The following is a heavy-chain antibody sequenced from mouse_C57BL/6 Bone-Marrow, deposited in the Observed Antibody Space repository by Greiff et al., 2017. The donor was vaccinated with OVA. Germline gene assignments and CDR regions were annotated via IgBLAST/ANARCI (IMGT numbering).Heavy chain of an antibody. Sequence: QVQLQQSGAELVRPGASVKLSCKASGYTFTDYYINWVKQRPGQGLEWIARIYPGSGNTYYNEKFKGKATLTAEKSSSTAYMQLSSLTSEDSAVYFCARGPTGSFDYWGQGTTLTVSS. V-gene: IGHV1-76*01. CDR2: IYPGSGNT. CDR1: GYTFTDYY. D-gene: IGHD4-1*02. J-gene: IGHJ2*01. CDR3: ARGPTGSFDY.